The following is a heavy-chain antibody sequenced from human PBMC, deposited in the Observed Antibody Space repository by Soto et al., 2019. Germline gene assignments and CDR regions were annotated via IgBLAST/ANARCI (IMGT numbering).Heavy chain of an antibody. D-gene: IGHD3-16*01. J-gene: IGHJ6*02. CDR1: GGSFSGYY. V-gene: IGHV4-34*01. CDR3: ARASRLRGSYYYYYGMDV. Sequence: ETLSLTCAVYGGSFSGYYWSWIRQPPGKGLEWIGEINHSGSTNYNPSLKSRVTISVDTSKNQFSLKLSSVTAADTAVYYCARASRLRGSYYYYYGMDVWGQGTTVTVSS. CDR2: INHSGST.